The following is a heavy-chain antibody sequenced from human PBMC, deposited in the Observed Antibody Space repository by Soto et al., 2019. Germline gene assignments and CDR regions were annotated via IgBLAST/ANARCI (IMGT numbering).Heavy chain of an antibody. V-gene: IGHV1-69*02. CDR1: GGTFSSYT. D-gene: IGHD3-9*01. J-gene: IGHJ6*03. CDR3: ARCNYDILTGYYYYMDG. CDR2: IIPILGIA. Sequence: SVKVSCKASGGTFSSYTISWVRQAPGQGLEWMGRIIPILGIANYAQKFQGRVTITADKSTSTAYMELSSLRSEDTAVYHCARCNYDILTGYYYYMDGWGKGTTVTFSS.